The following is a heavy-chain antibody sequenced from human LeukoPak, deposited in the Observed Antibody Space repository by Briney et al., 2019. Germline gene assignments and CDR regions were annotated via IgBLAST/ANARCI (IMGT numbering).Heavy chain of an antibody. CDR3: ARGAYGDK. D-gene: IGHD4-17*01. Sequence: ASVKVSCKASGYTLTSYGINWMGQAPGQGLEWMGWISTQSGNTNYAQKVQGRLTLPTDRSTNTAYMELRSLRSDDTAVYYCARGAYGDKWGQGTMVTVSS. J-gene: IGHJ4*02. CDR2: ISTQSGNT. V-gene: IGHV1-18*01. CDR1: GYTLTSYG.